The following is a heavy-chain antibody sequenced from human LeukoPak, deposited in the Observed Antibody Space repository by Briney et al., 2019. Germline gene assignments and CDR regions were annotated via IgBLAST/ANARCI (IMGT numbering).Heavy chain of an antibody. J-gene: IGHJ5*02. D-gene: IGHD3-22*01. CDR3: ARDVGYFYETSGSYYGGWFDP. CDR1: GGSIINYY. V-gene: IGHV4-59*01. Sequence: SETLSLTCIVSGGSIINYYWSWIRQPPGKGPEWIGYIYYSGSTKYNPSLKSRVTISVDTSKNQVSLKLSSVTAADTAVYYCARDVGYFYETSGSYYGGWFDPWGQGTLVTVSS. CDR2: IYYSGST.